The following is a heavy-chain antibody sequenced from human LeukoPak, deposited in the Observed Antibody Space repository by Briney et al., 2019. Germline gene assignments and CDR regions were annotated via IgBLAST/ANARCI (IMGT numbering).Heavy chain of an antibody. Sequence: GASVKVSCKVSGYTLTELSMHWVRQAPGKGLEWMGGFDPEDGETIYAQKFQGRVTMTEDTSTDTAYMELSSLRSEDTAVYYCARGGVGYCSSTSCYLDAFDIWGQGTMVTVSS. D-gene: IGHD2-2*03. CDR1: GYTLTELS. CDR3: ARGGVGYCSSTSCYLDAFDI. CDR2: FDPEDGET. J-gene: IGHJ3*02. V-gene: IGHV1-24*01.